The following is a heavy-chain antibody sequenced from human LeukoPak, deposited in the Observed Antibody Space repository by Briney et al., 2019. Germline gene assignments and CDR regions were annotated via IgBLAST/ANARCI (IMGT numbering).Heavy chain of an antibody. D-gene: IGHD6-6*01. CDR3: ESPSTEYSSYAAIDY. Sequence: GGSLRLSCAASGFTFSSYSMNWVRQAPGKGLEWVSSISSSSSYIYYADSVKGRFTLSRDNAKNSLYLQMNSLRAEDTAVYYCESPSTEYSSYAAIDYWGQGTLVTVSS. CDR1: GFTFSSYS. J-gene: IGHJ4*02. V-gene: IGHV3-21*01. CDR2: ISSSSSYI.